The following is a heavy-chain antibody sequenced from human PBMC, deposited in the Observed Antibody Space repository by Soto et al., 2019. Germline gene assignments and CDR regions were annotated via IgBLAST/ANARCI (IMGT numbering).Heavy chain of an antibody. CDR3: AKDRTMARGVRAFDI. J-gene: IGHJ3*02. CDR1: GFAFGNYP. V-gene: IGHV3-23*01. Sequence: EVQLLQSGGGLVQPGGSLRLSCAASGFAFGNYPMAWVRQTPGKGLEWISTISGTGDITDYEDSVKGRFTVSIDYSKDTVHLQMNSLRAEDTAVYYCAKDRTMARGVRAFDIWGQGTMVNISS. CDR2: ISGTGDIT. D-gene: IGHD3-10*01.